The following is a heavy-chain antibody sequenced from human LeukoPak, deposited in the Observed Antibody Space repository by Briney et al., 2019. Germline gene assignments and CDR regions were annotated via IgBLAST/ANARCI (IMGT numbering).Heavy chain of an antibody. J-gene: IGHJ4*02. D-gene: IGHD6-19*01. CDR2: INHSGST. Sequence: LRLSCAASGFTFSSWAMSWVRQAPGKGLEWIGEINHSGSTNYNPSLKSRVTISVDTSRNQFSLKVSSVTAADTAVYYCARDRYSSGQFDYWGQGTLVTVSS. CDR1: GFTFSSWA. V-gene: IGHV4-34*01. CDR3: ARDRYSSGQFDY.